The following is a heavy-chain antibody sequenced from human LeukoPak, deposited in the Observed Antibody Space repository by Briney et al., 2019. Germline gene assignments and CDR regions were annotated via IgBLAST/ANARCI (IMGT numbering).Heavy chain of an antibody. Sequence: GGSLRLSCVASGLPIADFAMHWARQAPGKGLEWVSLISGDGVSTFYADSVKGRFSISRDNSKNSLSLEMNSLRTEDTAMYYCARESGKFDYWGQGTLVAVSS. V-gene: IGHV3-43*02. J-gene: IGHJ4*02. CDR2: ISGDGVST. CDR3: ARESGKFDY. CDR1: GLPIADFA.